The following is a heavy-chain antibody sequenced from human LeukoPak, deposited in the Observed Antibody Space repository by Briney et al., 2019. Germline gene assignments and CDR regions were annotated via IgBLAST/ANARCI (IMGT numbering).Heavy chain of an antibody. CDR2: ISEDGGST. V-gene: IGHV3-23*01. Sequence: PGGSLRLSCAASGFTSNIYAMFWVRQAPGKGLQWVSGISEDGGSTYYADSVKGRVTISRDNSNNTLILQMNSLRAEDTAVYYCARDLVAAAGPPGYWGQGTLVTVSS. D-gene: IGHD6-13*01. CDR3: ARDLVAAAGPPGY. CDR1: GFTSNIYA. J-gene: IGHJ4*02.